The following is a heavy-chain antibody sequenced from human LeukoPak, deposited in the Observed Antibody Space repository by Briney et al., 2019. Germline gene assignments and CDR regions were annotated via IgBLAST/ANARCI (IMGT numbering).Heavy chain of an antibody. CDR1: GGTFSSYA. Sequence: ASVKVSCKASGGTFSSYAISWGRQAPGQGLEWRGGIIPIFGTANYAQKFQGRVTITADESTSTAYMELSSLRSEDTAVYYCARAAYCGGDCYTFDYWGQGTLVTVSS. CDR3: ARAAYCGGDCYTFDY. D-gene: IGHD2-21*01. V-gene: IGHV1-69*13. CDR2: IIPIFGTA. J-gene: IGHJ4*02.